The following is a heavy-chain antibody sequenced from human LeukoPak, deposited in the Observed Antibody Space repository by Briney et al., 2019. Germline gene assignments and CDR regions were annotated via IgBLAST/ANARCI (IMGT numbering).Heavy chain of an antibody. Sequence: GGSLRLSCAASGFTFSSYWMHWVRQAPGKGLVWVLRINSDGSSTSYADSVKGRFTISGDNAKNTLYLQMNSLRAEDTAVYYCARQELLWNSSGWYPHNDYWGQGTLVTVSS. CDR1: GFTFSSYW. CDR3: ARQELLWNSSGWYPHNDY. J-gene: IGHJ4*02. V-gene: IGHV3-74*01. CDR2: INSDGSST. D-gene: IGHD6-19*01.